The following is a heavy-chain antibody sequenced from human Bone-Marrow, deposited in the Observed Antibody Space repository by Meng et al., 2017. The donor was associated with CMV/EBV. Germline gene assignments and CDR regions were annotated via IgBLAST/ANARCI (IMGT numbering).Heavy chain of an antibody. D-gene: IGHD3-3*01. V-gene: IGHV1-18*01. Sequence: ASVKVSCKASGYTFTSYGISWVRQAPGQGLEWMGWISAYNGNTNYAQKLQGRVTMTTDTSTSTAYLELRSLKSDDTAVYYCARDSITIVGVVTDYWGQGTLVTVSS. CDR3: ARDSITIVGVVTDY. CDR1: GYTFTSYG. CDR2: ISAYNGNT. J-gene: IGHJ4*02.